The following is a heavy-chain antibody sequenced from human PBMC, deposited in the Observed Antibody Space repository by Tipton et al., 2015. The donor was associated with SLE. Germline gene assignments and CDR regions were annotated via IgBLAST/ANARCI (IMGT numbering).Heavy chain of an antibody. Sequence: TLSLTCAVYGGSFSGYYWSWIRQPPGKGLEWIGEINHSGSTNYNPSLKSRVTISVDTSKNQFSLKLSSVTAADTAVYYCAREMSGLKAFDIWGQGTMVTVSS. J-gene: IGHJ3*02. CDR1: GGSFSGYY. CDR3: AREMSGLKAFDI. CDR2: INHSGST. D-gene: IGHD2-21*01. V-gene: IGHV4-34*01.